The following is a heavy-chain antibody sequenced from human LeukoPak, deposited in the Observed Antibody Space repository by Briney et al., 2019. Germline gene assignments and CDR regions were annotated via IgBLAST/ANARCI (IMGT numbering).Heavy chain of an antibody. CDR1: GFTVSSNY. V-gene: IGHV3-53*01. CDR3: ARVLDGYNPHFDY. D-gene: IGHD5-24*01. CDR2: IYSGGST. J-gene: IGHJ4*02. Sequence: GGSLRLSCAASGFTVSSNYMSWVRQAQGKGLEWVSVIYSGGSTYYADSVKGRFTISRNNSKNTLYLQMNSLRAEDTAVYYCARVLDGYNPHFDYWGQGTMVTVSS.